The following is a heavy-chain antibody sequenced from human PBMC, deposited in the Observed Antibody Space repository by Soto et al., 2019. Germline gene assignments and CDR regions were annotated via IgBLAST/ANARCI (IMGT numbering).Heavy chain of an antibody. CDR1: GFTFSTNG. V-gene: IGHV3-23*01. J-gene: IGHJ4*02. CDR2: VRPSGGST. CDR3: AKDLVVVTMWGFFDY. D-gene: IGHD3-22*01. Sequence: EVQLMESGGGLIQPGGSLRLSCATSGFTFSTNGMNWVRKAPGKGMEWVAGVRPSGGSTFYADSVKGRFTLFRVTSENTMYLQMNSLRAEDTAVYYCAKDLVVVTMWGFFDYWGQGTLVTVSS.